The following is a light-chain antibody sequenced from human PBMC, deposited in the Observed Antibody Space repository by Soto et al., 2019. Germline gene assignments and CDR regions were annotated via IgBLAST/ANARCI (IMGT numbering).Light chain of an antibody. CDR3: SSYAGSSNV. J-gene: IGLJ1*01. CDR1: SSDVGGYNY. CDR2: EVN. Sequence: QSVLTQPPSESVSPGQSVAISCTGTSSDVGGYNYVSWYQQHPGKAPKLMIYEVNKRPSGVPDRFSGSTSGNTASLTVSGLQAEDEADYYCSSYAGSSNVFGTGTKVTVL. V-gene: IGLV2-8*01.